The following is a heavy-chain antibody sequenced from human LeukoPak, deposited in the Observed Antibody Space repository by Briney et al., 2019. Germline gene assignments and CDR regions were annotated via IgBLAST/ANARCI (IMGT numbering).Heavy chain of an antibody. CDR1: GFTFSIYS. CDR2: ISRSSSSK. V-gene: IGHV3-21*06. J-gene: IGHJ4*02. Sequence: GGSLRLSCAASGFTFSIYSMNWVRQAPGKGLEWVSFISRSSSSKYYADSVKGRFTISRDNAKNSLFLQMNSLRAEDTAVYYCARDGVAGTYYFEYWGQGTLVTVSS. CDR3: ARDGVAGTYYFEY. D-gene: IGHD6-19*01.